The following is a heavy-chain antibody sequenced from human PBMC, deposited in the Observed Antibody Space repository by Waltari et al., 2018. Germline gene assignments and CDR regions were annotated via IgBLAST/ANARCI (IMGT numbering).Heavy chain of an antibody. CDR1: GGSFSGYY. CDR3: ARGQWQPRFDP. J-gene: IGHJ5*02. D-gene: IGHD6-19*01. CDR2: INHSGST. Sequence: QVQLQQWGAGLLKPSETLSLTCVVYGGSFSGYYWSWIHQPPGKGLEWIGEINHSGSTNYNASLKSRVTILGDTSKNQFSLKLSSVSAADTAVYYCARGQWQPRFDPWGQGTLVTVSS. V-gene: IGHV4-34*01.